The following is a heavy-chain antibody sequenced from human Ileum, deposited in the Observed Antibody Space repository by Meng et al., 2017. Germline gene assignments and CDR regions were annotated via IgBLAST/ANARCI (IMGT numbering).Heavy chain of an antibody. CDR2: IHHSGIT. CDR3: ATYTSGSYVDY. V-gene: IGHV4-38-2*02. Sequence: SETLSLTCTVSGHSISSNYHGGWIRQSPGKGLEWIGTIHHSGITYYNLSLKSRVTISIDSFKNHFSLRLTSVTAADTAVYYCATYTSGSYVDYWGQGTLVTVSS. D-gene: IGHD3-10*01. CDR1: GHSISSNYH. J-gene: IGHJ4*02.